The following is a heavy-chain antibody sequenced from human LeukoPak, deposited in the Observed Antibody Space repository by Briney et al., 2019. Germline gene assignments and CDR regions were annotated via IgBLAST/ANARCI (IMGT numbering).Heavy chain of an antibody. Sequence: PGGSLGLSCAASGFTLSPYWIHWVRQAPGRGLVWVSRINPDGSRRGYADSVKGRFTISRDNSKNTLYLQMNSLRAEDTAVYYCAKDTLYDFWSGYSLDAFDIWGQGTMVTVSS. D-gene: IGHD3-3*01. CDR2: INPDGSRR. V-gene: IGHV3-74*01. CDR3: AKDTLYDFWSGYSLDAFDI. CDR1: GFTLSPYW. J-gene: IGHJ3*02.